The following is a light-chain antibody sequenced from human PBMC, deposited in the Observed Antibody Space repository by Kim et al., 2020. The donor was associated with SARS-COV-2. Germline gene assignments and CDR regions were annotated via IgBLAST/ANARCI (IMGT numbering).Light chain of an antibody. J-gene: IGKJ3*01. V-gene: IGKV1-12*01. CDR3: QQANNLPFT. Sequence: DIEMTQSPSSVSASVGDSVTISCRASQSVSRWLTWYQQKPGKAPQLLIYAASSLQSGVPSRFSGSGSGTDFTLTISSLQPEDFATYYCQQANNLPFTFGPGTKVDIK. CDR1: QSVSRW. CDR2: AAS.